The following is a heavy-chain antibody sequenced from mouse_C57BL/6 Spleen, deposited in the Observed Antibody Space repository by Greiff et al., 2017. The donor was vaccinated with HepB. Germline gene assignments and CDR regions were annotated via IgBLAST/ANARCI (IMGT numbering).Heavy chain of an antibody. CDR3: ARDYDYDVRFAY. CDR2: INPYNGDT. CDR1: GYSFTGYF. J-gene: IGHJ3*01. V-gene: IGHV1-20*01. D-gene: IGHD2-4*01. Sequence: EVKLMESGPELVKPGDSVKISCKASGYSFTGYFMNWVMQSHGKSLEWIGRINPYNGDTFYNQKFKGKATLTVDKSSSTAHMELRSLTSEDSAVYYCARDYDYDVRFAYWGQGTLVTVSA.